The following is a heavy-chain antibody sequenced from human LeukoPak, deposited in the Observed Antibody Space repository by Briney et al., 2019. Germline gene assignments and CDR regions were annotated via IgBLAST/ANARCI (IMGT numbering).Heavy chain of an antibody. D-gene: IGHD3-22*01. Sequence: ASVKVSCKASGYTFTGYYMHWVRQAPGQGLEWMGIINPRGGSTSYTQKFQGRVTMTRDTSTSTVYMELSSLRSEDTAVYYCARVKSYYYDTSDKDAFDIWGQGTMVTVSS. CDR1: GYTFTGYY. CDR2: INPRGGST. J-gene: IGHJ3*02. CDR3: ARVKSYYYDTSDKDAFDI. V-gene: IGHV1-46*01.